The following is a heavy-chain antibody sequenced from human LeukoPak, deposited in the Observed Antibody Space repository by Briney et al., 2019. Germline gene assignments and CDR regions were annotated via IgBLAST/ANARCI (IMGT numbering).Heavy chain of an antibody. D-gene: IGHD2-15*01. V-gene: IGHV3-30*03. J-gene: IGHJ6*02. Sequence: GGSLRLSCAASGFTFSSYGMHWVRQAPGKGLEWVAVISYDGSNKYYADSVKGRFTISRDNSKNTLYLQMNSLRAEDTAVYYCAGSWEVTGMDVWGRGTTVTVSS. CDR3: AGSWEVTGMDV. CDR2: ISYDGSNK. CDR1: GFTFSSYG.